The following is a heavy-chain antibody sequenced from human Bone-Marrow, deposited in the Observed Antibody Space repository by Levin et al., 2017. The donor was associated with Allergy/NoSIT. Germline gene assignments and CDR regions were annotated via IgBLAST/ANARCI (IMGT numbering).Heavy chain of an antibody. Sequence: SQTLSLTCTVSGGSISSYYWSWIRQPPGKGLEWIGYIYYSGSTNYNPSLKSRVTISVDTSKNQFSLKLSSVTAADTAVYYCARVRGYGSGSYYEIDPWGQGTLVTVSS. V-gene: IGHV4-59*01. CDR2: IYYSGST. CDR1: GGSISSYY. J-gene: IGHJ5*02. CDR3: ARVRGYGSGSYYEIDP. D-gene: IGHD3-10*01.